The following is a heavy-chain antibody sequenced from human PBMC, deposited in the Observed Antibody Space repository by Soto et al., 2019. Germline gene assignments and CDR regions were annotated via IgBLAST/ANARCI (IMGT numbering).Heavy chain of an antibody. D-gene: IGHD3-3*01. CDR3: ARQGDTIFGPFDY. CDR2: ISSSSSTI. V-gene: IGHV3-48*01. J-gene: IGHJ4*02. Sequence: EVQLVESGGGLVQPGGSLRLSCAASGFTFSSYSMNWVRQAPGKGLEWVSYISSSSSTIYYADSVKGRFTISRDNAKNSLYLQMNSLRAEDTAVYYGARQGDTIFGPFDYWGQGTLVTVSS. CDR1: GFTFSSYS.